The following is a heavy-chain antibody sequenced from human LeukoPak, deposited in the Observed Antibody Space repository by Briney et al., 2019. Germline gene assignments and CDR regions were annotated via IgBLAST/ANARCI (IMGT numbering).Heavy chain of an antibody. CDR3: AREAPGYCSGGSCYYPGFDY. CDR1: GYTFTSYY. Sequence: ASVKVSCKASGYTFTSYYMHWVRQAPGQGLEWMGIINPSGGSTSYAQKFQGRVTMTRDMSTSTAYMELRSLRSDDTAVYYCAREAPGYCSGGSCYYPGFDYWGQGTLVTVSS. D-gene: IGHD2-15*01. CDR2: INPSGGST. V-gene: IGHV1-46*01. J-gene: IGHJ4*02.